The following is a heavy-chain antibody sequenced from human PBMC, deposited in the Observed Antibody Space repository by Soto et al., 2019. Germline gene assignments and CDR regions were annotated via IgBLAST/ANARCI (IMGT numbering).Heavy chain of an antibody. CDR3: AKADDFWSGYQGY. Sequence: SVEVCCKESGGTYSSCASRWVRQAPGQGLEWMGGIIPIFGTANYAQKFQGRVTITADESTSTAYMELSSLRSEDTAVYYCAKADDFWSGYQGYWGQGTLVTVSS. D-gene: IGHD3-3*01. CDR1: GGTYSSCA. CDR2: IIPIFGTA. J-gene: IGHJ4*02. V-gene: IGHV1-69*13.